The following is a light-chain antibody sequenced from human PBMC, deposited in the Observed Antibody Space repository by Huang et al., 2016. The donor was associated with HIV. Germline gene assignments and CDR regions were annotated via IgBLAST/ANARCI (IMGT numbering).Light chain of an antibody. Sequence: EIVMTQSPATLSVSPGKRATLACRASQSVSNNLAWYQQKPGQAPRLLIYGASTRATGIPARFSGSGSGTEFTLTISSLQSEDFAVYYCQQYNKWRTFGQGTKVEIK. CDR3: QQYNKWRT. J-gene: IGKJ1*01. CDR2: GAS. CDR1: QSVSNN. V-gene: IGKV3-15*01.